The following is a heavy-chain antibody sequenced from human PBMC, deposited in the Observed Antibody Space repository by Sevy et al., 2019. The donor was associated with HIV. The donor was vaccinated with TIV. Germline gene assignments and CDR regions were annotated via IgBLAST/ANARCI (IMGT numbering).Heavy chain of an antibody. J-gene: IGHJ4*02. CDR1: GYTLTQFS. V-gene: IGHV1-24*01. CDR2: FDPEDGDPEDGKT. D-gene: IGHD3-22*01. CDR3: ATTKDYYDSSGYPFDY. Sequence: ASVKVSCKVSGYTLTQFSMHWVRQAPGKGLEWMTTFDPEDGDPEDGKTIYAQKFLGRVTMTEDTSTDTSYMELSSLRSDDTAVYYCATTKDYYDSSGYPFDYWGQGTLVTVSS.